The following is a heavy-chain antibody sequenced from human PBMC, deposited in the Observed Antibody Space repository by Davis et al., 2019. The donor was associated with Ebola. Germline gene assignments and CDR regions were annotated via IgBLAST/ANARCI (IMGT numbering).Heavy chain of an antibody. CDR1: GYTFTSYA. Sequence: ASVKVSCKASGYTFTSYAMNWVRQAPGQELEWMGWINTNTGNPTYAQGFTGRFVFSLDTSVSTAYLQISSLKAEDTAVYFCARCEENPDTSMVSCFDYWGQGTLVTVSS. V-gene: IGHV7-4-1*02. D-gene: IGHD5-18*01. CDR2: INTNTGNP. J-gene: IGHJ4*02. CDR3: ARCEENPDTSMVSCFDY.